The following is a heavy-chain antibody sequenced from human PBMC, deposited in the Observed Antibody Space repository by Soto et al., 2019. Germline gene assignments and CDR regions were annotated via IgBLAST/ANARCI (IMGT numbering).Heavy chain of an antibody. V-gene: IGHV1-2*02. Sequence: GASVKVSCKASGYTFTDYYMHWVRQAPGQGLEWMGWINPNSGGTNYEQKFQGRVTMTGDTSISTAYMELSRLRSDDTAVYYCARKLELRGSYYYYYDMDVWGQGTTVTVSS. CDR1: GYTFTDYY. CDR2: INPNSGGT. J-gene: IGHJ6*02. D-gene: IGHD1-7*01. CDR3: ARKLELRGSYYYYYDMDV.